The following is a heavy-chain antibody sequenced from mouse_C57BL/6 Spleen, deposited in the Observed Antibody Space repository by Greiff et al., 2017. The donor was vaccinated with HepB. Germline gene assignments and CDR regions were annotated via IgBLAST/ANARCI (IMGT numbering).Heavy chain of an antibody. CDR3: ARGGDGSSYPAWFAY. CDR2: ISDGGSYT. Sequence: EVQLVESGGGLVKPGGSLKLSCAASGFTFSSYAMSWVRQTPEKRLEWVATISDGGSYTYYPDNVKGRFTISRDNAKNNLYLQMSHLKSEDTAMYYCARGGDGSSYPAWFAYWGQGTLVTVSA. V-gene: IGHV5-4*01. CDR1: GFTFSSYA. J-gene: IGHJ3*01. D-gene: IGHD1-1*01.